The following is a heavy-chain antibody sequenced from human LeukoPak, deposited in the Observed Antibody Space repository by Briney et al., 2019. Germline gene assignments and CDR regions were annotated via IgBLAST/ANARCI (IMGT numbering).Heavy chain of an antibody. D-gene: IGHD3-10*01. CDR3: ARGPGVSYYYGANPYYRTTPYKNYYYYYMDV. V-gene: IGHV1-69*05. Sequence: SVKVSCKASGGTFSSYAISWVRQAPGQGLKWMGGIIPIFGTANYAQKFQGRVTITTHESTSTAYMELSSLRSEDTAVYYCARGPGVSYYYGANPYYRTTPYKNYYYYYMDVWGKGTTVTVSS. CDR1: GGTFSSYA. CDR2: IIPIFGTA. J-gene: IGHJ6*03.